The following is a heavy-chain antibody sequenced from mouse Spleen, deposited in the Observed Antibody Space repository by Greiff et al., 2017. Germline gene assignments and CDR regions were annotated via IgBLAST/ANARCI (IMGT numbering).Heavy chain of an antibody. J-gene: IGHJ3*01. V-gene: IGHV1-82*01. CDR1: GYAFSSSW. Sequence: VQVVESGPELVKPGASVKISCKASGYAFSSSWMNWVKQRPGQGLEWIGRIYPGDGDTNYNGKFKGKATLTADTSSNTAYLQLSSLTSEDTAVYYCARFPAYWGQGTLVTVSA. CDR2: IYPGDGDT. CDR3: ARFPAY.